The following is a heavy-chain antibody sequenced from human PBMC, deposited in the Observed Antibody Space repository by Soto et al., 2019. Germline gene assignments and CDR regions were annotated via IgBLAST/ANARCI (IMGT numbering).Heavy chain of an antibody. J-gene: IGHJ5*02. D-gene: IGHD2-2*01. CDR2: ISGSGVNT. CDR1: GFTFSTYA. CDR3: AKGLEIVVLPASGFDP. V-gene: IGHV3-23*01. Sequence: GGSLRLSCAASGFTFSTYAMSWVRQTPGKGLEWVSAISGSGVNTYYADSVKGRFTISRDNSKNTLSLQMNSLSAEDTAVYYCAKGLEIVVLPASGFDPWGQGTLVTVSS.